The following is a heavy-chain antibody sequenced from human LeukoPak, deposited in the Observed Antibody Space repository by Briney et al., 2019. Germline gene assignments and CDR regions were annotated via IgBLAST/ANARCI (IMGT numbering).Heavy chain of an antibody. CDR1: GFTFSSYG. CDR3: AKDFEPGIAVAGTRGGHDY. D-gene: IGHD6-19*01. J-gene: IGHJ4*02. Sequence: QPGRSLRLSCAASGFTFSSYGMHWVRQAPGKGLEWVAFISCGSSYIYCADSVKGRFTISRDNAKNTLYLQMNSLRAEDTAVYYCAKDFEPGIAVAGTRGGHDYWGQGTLVTVSS. CDR2: ISCGSSYI. V-gene: IGHV3-30*18.